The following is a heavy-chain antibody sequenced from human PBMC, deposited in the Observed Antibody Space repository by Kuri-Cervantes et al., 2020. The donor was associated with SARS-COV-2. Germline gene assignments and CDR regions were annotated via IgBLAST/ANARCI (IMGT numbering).Heavy chain of an antibody. V-gene: IGHV3-48*02. CDR3: ARVVLWELGNLDY. D-gene: IGHD1-26*01. CDR1: GFTFSSYS. CDR2: ISSSSTI. J-gene: IGHJ4*02. Sequence: GESLKISCAASGFTFSSYSMNWVRQAPGKGLEWVSYISSSSTIYYADSVKGRFTISRDNAKNSLYLQMNSLRDEDTAVYYCARVVLWELGNLDYWGQGTLVTVSS.